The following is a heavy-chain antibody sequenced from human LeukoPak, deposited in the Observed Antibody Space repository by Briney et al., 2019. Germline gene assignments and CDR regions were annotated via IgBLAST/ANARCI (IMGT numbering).Heavy chain of an antibody. D-gene: IGHD3-10*01. Sequence: SETLSLTCAVYGGSFSGYYWSWIRQPPGKGLEWIGEINHSGSTNYNPSLKSRVTISVDTSKNQFSLKLSSVTAADTAVYYCARHPRVRGFYYYYYYYMDVWGKGTTVTISS. CDR1: GGSFSGYY. CDR3: ARHPRVRGFYYYYYYYMDV. J-gene: IGHJ6*03. CDR2: INHSGST. V-gene: IGHV4-34*01.